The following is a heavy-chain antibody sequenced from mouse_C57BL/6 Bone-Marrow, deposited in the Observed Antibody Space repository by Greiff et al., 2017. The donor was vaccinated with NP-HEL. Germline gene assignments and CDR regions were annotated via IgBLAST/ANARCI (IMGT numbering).Heavy chain of an antibody. CDR3: TTYDDDVEFAY. CDR2: IDPENGDT. Sequence: EVQLQQSGAELVRPGASVKLSCTASGFNIKDDYMHWVKQRPEQGLEWIGWIDPENGDTEYASKFKGKATLTVDTSSNTAYLQLSSLTSEDTAVYYCTTYDDDVEFAYWGQGTLVTVSA. CDR1: GFNIKDDY. V-gene: IGHV14-4*01. D-gene: IGHD2-4*01. J-gene: IGHJ3*01.